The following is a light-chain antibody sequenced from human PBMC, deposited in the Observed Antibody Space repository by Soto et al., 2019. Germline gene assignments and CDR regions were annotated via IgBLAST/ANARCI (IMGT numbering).Light chain of an antibody. CDR2: SHN. J-gene: IGLJ2*01. Sequence: SVLTQPPSASGTPGQRVTISCSGGSSNIGRDYVYWYQQLPGAAPKLLMYSHNIRPAGVPDRFSASTSGTSAPLAISGLRPEDEGDYHCAAWDDSVRGVVFGGGTKLTVL. CDR3: AAWDDSVRGVV. V-gene: IGLV1-47*02. CDR1: SSNIGRDY.